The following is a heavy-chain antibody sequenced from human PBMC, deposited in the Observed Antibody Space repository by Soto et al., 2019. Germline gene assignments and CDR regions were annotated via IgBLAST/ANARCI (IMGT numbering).Heavy chain of an antibody. V-gene: IGHV1-2*02. D-gene: IGHD2-2*01. Sequence: ASVKVSCKASGYTFTGYYMHWVRQAPGQGLEWMGWINPNSGGTNYAQKLRGRVTMTRDTSISTAYMELSRLRSDDTDVYHCASAALSRYCSSTSCPKYGMDVCGQGTTVTVSS. CDR2: INPNSGGT. CDR1: GYTFTGYY. J-gene: IGHJ6*02. CDR3: ASAALSRYCSSTSCPKYGMDV.